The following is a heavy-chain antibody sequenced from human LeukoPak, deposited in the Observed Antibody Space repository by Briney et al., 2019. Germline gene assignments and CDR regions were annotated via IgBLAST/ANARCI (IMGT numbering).Heavy chain of an antibody. D-gene: IGHD7-27*01. CDR1: GYTFTSYD. Sequence: ASVKVSCKASGYTFTSYDINWERQATGQGLEWMGYMNPNSGNTVYAQKFQGRVTMTRNISISTAYMELSSLRSEDTAVYYCAKVPREVTGKWGQGTLVTVSS. V-gene: IGHV1-8*01. CDR2: MNPNSGNT. J-gene: IGHJ4*02. CDR3: AKVPREVTGK.